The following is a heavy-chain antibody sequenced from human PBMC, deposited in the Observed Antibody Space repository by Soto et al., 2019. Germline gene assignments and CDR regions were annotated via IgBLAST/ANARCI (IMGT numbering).Heavy chain of an antibody. Sequence: QVQLQESGPGLVKPSGTLSLTCTVSGGSISSSNWWSWVRQPPGKGLEWIGEIYHSGSTNYNPSLKSRVTISVDKSKNQFYLKLSSVTAADTAVYYCARASYDSSGYYSRYFDLWGRGTLVTVSS. V-gene: IGHV4-4*02. CDR2: IYHSGST. J-gene: IGHJ2*01. CDR3: ARASYDSSGYYSRYFDL. CDR1: GGSISSSNW. D-gene: IGHD3-22*01.